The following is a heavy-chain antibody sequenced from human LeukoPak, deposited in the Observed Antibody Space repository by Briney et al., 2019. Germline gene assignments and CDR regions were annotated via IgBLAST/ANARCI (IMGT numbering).Heavy chain of an antibody. CDR2: TNPSGGST. J-gene: IGHJ3*02. V-gene: IGHV1-46*01. CDR3: ARVVAVNGRDAFDI. D-gene: IGHD6-19*01. Sequence: GASGLCSSNACGFAFTFYSIHWVGHAPGQGMEWMGITNPSGGSTSYAQKFQGRVTMTRDTSTSTVYMELSSLRSEDTAVYYCARVVAVNGRDAFDIWGQGTMVTVSS. CDR1: GFAFTFYS.